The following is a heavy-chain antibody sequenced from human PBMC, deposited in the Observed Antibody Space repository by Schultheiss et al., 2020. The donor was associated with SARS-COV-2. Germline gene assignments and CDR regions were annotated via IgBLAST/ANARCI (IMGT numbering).Heavy chain of an antibody. Sequence: ASVKVSCKASGYTFTGYYMHWVRQAPGQGLEWMGWINPNSGGTNYAQKLQGRVTMTTDTSTSTAYIELRSLRSDDTAVYYCAREDNLAYCGGDCPVYYYYGMDVWGQGTTVTVSS. CDR3: AREDNLAYCGGDCPVYYYYGMDV. J-gene: IGHJ6*02. CDR1: GYTFTGYY. CDR2: INPNSGGT. D-gene: IGHD2-21*02. V-gene: IGHV1-2*02.